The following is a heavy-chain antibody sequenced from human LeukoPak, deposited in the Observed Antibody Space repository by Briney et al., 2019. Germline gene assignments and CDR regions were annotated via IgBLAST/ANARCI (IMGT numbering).Heavy chain of an antibody. CDR1: GFTFSNYA. J-gene: IGHJ4*02. CDR2: ISGSGGST. D-gene: IGHD3-3*01. V-gene: IGHV3-23*01. CDR3: AKDTYDFWSGFDY. Sequence: QAGGALRLSCAASGFTFSNYAVSWVRQAPGKGLAWVSTISGSGGSTYYTGSVKGRFTIYRDNSKNTLYLQMNSLRDEDTAIYYCAKDTYDFWSGFDYWGRGTLVTVSS.